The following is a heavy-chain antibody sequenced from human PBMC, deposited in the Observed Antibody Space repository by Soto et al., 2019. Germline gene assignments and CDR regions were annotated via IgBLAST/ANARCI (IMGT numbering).Heavy chain of an antibody. CDR1: GDSISGSPYF. V-gene: IGHV4-39*01. CDR2: IFYDGYT. Sequence: QLQLQESGPGLVMPSETLSLTCTVSGDSISGSPYFWGWIRQPPGKRLEWIGSIFYDGYTIYTPSLRSRVTISVDTSKKQFSLKLTSVAVADTATYFCARLQSAVPHYWGQGTLVTVSS. J-gene: IGHJ4*02. CDR3: ARLQSAVPHY. D-gene: IGHD6-13*01.